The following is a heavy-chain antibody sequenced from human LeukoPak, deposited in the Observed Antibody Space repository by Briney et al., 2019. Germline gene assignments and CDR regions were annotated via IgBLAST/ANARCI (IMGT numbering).Heavy chain of an antibody. Sequence: SETLPLTCTVSGGSISSSPYYWGWIRQPPGKGLEWIGNIYYSGSTYYNPSLKTRVTISVDTSKNQFSLKLTSVTAADTAVYYCARHASVDGNWPRPLDYWGQGSLVTVSS. J-gene: IGHJ4*02. CDR3: ARHASVDGNWPRPLDY. D-gene: IGHD6-19*01. CDR2: IYYSGST. CDR1: GGSISSSPYY. V-gene: IGHV4-39*01.